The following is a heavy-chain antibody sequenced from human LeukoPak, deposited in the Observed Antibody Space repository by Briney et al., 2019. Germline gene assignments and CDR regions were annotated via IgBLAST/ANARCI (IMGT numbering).Heavy chain of an antibody. CDR1: GYTFTSYG. CDR2: FSVYNGNT. Sequence: GASVKVSCKASGYTFTSYGITWVRQAPGPGLEWMGWFSVYNGNTNYAQKLQGRVTMTTDTSTSTAYMELRSLRSDDTAVYYCARGGSDAYGSGSYYTALDIWGQGTMVTVSS. CDR3: ARGGSDAYGSGSYYTALDI. J-gene: IGHJ3*02. D-gene: IGHD3-10*01. V-gene: IGHV1-18*01.